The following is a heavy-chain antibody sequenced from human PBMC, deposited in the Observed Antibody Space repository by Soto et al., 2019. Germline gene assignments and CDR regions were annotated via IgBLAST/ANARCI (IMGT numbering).Heavy chain of an antibody. CDR2: ISWDGDFL. J-gene: IGHJ4*02. D-gene: IGHD1-26*01. CDR1: GFKFDDYM. Sequence: EVLLVESGGGVVQPGGSLRLSCEASGFKFDDYMMHWVRQAPGKGLEWISRISWDGDFLDYADSIKGRFTVSRDNSKNSLYLHMNSLKTEDTAFYYCAKEGNGGSSLDHWGQGTVVTVSS. CDR3: AKEGNGGSSLDH. V-gene: IGHV3-43*01.